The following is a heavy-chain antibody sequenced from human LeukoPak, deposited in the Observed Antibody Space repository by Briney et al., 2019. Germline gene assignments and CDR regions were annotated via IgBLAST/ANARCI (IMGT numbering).Heavy chain of an antibody. D-gene: IGHD3-3*01. J-gene: IGHJ6*02. V-gene: IGHV1-2*02. CDR3: ARDHVTIFGVEYGMDV. CDR1: GYTFTGDY. Sequence: GASVKVSCKASGYTFTGDYMHWVRQAPGQGLEWMGWINPNSGGTNYAQKFQGRVTMTRDTSISTAYMELSRLRSDDTAVYYCARDHVTIFGVEYGMDVWGQGTTVTVSS. CDR2: INPNSGGT.